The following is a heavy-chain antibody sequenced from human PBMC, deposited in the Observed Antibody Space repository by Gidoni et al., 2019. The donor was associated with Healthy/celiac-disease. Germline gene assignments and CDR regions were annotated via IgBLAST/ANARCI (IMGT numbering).Heavy chain of an antibody. CDR2: IYYSGST. J-gene: IGHJ4*02. CDR3: ASFRDIVVVVAAGFDY. V-gene: IGHV4-39*01. CDR1: GGSISSSSYY. D-gene: IGHD2-15*01. Sequence: QLQLQESGPGLVKPSETLSLPCTVSGGSISSSSYYWGWIRQPPGKGLEWIGSIYYSGSTYYNPSLKSRVTISVDTSKNQFSLKLSSVTAADTAVYYCASFRDIVVVVAAGFDYWGQGTLVTVSS.